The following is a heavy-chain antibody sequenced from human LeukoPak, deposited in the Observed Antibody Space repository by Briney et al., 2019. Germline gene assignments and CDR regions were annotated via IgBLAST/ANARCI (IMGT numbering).Heavy chain of an antibody. Sequence: SETLSLTCTVSGGSISSYYWSWIRQLAGKGLEWIGRIYTSGSTNYNPSLKSRVTMSVDTSKNQFSLKLSSVTAADTAVYYCASRGDDSSGYYSYWGQGTLVTVSS. CDR2: IYTSGST. J-gene: IGHJ4*02. V-gene: IGHV4-4*07. CDR1: GGSISSYY. D-gene: IGHD3-22*01. CDR3: ASRGDDSSGYYSY.